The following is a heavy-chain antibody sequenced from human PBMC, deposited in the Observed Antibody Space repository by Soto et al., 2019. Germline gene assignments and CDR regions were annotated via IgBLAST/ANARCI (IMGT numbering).Heavy chain of an antibody. D-gene: IGHD2-15*01. CDR2: ISSSGSGI. CDR1: GFTFSDYY. Sequence: GGSLRLSCAASGFTFSDYYMTWIRQAPGKGLEWVSYISSSGSGIYYADSMKGRFTISRDNAKKSLYLQMSSLRAEDTAVYYCARAYSDAFDIWGQGTMVTVSS. V-gene: IGHV3-11*01. CDR3: ARAYSDAFDI. J-gene: IGHJ3*02.